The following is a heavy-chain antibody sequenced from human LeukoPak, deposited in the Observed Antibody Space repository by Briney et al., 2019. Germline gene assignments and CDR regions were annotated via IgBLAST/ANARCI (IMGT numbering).Heavy chain of an antibody. J-gene: IGHJ4*02. CDR2: IYYSGST. Sequence: SETLSLTCTVSGGSISSYYWSCIRQPPGKGLEWIGYIYYSGSTNYNPSLKSRVTISVDTSKNQFSLKLSSVTAADTAVYYCARLDYCSSTSCYDPNFDYWGQGTLVTVSS. D-gene: IGHD2-2*01. CDR1: GGSISSYY. V-gene: IGHV4-59*08. CDR3: ARLDYCSSTSCYDPNFDY.